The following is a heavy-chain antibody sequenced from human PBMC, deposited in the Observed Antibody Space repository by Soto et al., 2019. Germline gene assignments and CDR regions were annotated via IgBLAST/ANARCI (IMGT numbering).Heavy chain of an antibody. CDR1: GFTFSSYW. Sequence: PGGSLRLSCAASGFTFSSYWMSWVRQAPGKGLEWVANIKQDGSEKYYVDSVKGRFTISRDKAKNSLYLQMNSLRAEDTAVYYCAREVYYDSSGYYYVNWFDPWGQGT. D-gene: IGHD3-22*01. CDR3: AREVYYDSSGYYYVNWFDP. V-gene: IGHV3-7*01. J-gene: IGHJ5*02. CDR2: IKQDGSEK.